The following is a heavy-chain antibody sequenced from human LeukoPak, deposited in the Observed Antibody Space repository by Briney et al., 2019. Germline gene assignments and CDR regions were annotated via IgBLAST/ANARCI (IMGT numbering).Heavy chain of an antibody. V-gene: IGHV4-31*03. D-gene: IGHD5-18*01. Sequence: PSETLSLTCTVSGGSISSGGYYWSWIRQYPGKGLEWIGFIFDGGNTYYNPSLKSRVTISVDASKNQLSLNLTSVTAADTAVFYCARDRKGWIQLDNWGQGTLVTVSS. J-gene: IGHJ4*02. CDR3: ARDRKGWIQLDN. CDR2: IFDGGNT. CDR1: GGSISSGGYY.